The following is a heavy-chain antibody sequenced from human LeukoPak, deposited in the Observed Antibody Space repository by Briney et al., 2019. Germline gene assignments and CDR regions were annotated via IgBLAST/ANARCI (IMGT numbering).Heavy chain of an antibody. J-gene: IGHJ4*02. D-gene: IGHD3-3*01. CDR2: MNPNSGNT. CDR3: ARGQYYDFWSGYYDIRGFDY. CDR1: GYTFTSYD. V-gene: IGHV1-8*01. Sequence: RASVKVSCKASGYTFTSYDIKWVRQATGQGLEWMGWMNPNSGNTGYAQKFQGRVTMTRNTSISTAYMEVSSLRSEDTAVYYCARGQYYDFWSGYYDIRGFDYWGQGTLVTVSS.